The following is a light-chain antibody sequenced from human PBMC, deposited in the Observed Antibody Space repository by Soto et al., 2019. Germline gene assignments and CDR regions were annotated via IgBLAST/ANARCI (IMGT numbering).Light chain of an antibody. Sequence: DIQITQSPSNLSSSVGDRVTITFRASQSISRWLAWYPQKPGKAPKLLIYDAASLESGVPSRFSGSGSGTDFTLTISSLQPDDFATYYCQHSETFGQGTKVDNK. V-gene: IGKV1-5*01. J-gene: IGKJ1*01. CDR2: DAA. CDR3: QHSET. CDR1: QSISRW.